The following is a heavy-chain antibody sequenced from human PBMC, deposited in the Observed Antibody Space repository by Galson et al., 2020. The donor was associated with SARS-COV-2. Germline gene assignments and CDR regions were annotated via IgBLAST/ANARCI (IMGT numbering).Heavy chain of an antibody. CDR1: GFTFSSYS. CDR3: ARDGAYDILTGYYSY. CDR2: ISSSSSYI. D-gene: IGHD3-9*01. J-gene: IGHJ4*02. V-gene: IGHV3-21*01. Sequence: GGSLRLSCAASGFTFSSYSLNWVRQAPGKGLEWVSSISSSSSYIYYADSVKGRFTISRDNAKNSLYLQMNSLRAEDTAVYYCARDGAYDILTGYYSYWGQGTLVTVSS.